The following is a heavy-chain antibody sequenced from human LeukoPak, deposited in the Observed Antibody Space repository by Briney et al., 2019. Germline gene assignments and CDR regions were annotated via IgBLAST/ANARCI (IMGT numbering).Heavy chain of an antibody. J-gene: IGHJ6*03. D-gene: IGHD3-10*01. CDR3: AGPNPLNHYGLGSLTSYSMDV. V-gene: IGHV3-7*01. CDR1: GFTFSSYG. Sequence: GGSLRLSCAASGFTFSSYGMHWVRQAPGKGLEWVANIKQDGSEKYYVDSVKGRFTISRDNAKNSLYLQMNSLRAEDTAVYYCAGPNPLNHYGLGSLTSYSMDVWGKGTTVTVSS. CDR2: IKQDGSEK.